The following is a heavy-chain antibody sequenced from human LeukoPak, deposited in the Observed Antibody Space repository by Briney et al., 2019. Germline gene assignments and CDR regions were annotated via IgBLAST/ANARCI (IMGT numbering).Heavy chain of an antibody. CDR3: ARESRYCSSTSCSYYFDY. Sequence: PSETLSLTCAVYGGSFSGYYWSWIRQPPGKGLEWIGEINHSGSTNYNPSLKSRVTTSVDTSKNQFSLKLSSVTAADTAVYYCARESRYCSSTSCSYYFDYWGQGTLVTVSS. V-gene: IGHV4-34*01. J-gene: IGHJ4*02. CDR2: INHSGST. D-gene: IGHD2-2*01. CDR1: GGSFSGYY.